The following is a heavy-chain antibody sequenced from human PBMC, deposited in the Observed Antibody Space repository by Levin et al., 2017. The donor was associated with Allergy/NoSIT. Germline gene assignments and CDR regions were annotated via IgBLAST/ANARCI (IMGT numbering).Heavy chain of an antibody. CDR1: GYSFTSYW. J-gene: IGHJ6*04. CDR2: IYPGDSDT. D-gene: IGHD2-2*01. Sequence: GESLKISCKGSGYSFTSYWIGWVRQMPGKGLEWMGIIYPGDSDTRYSPSFQGQVTISADKSISTAYLQWSSLKASDTAMYYCARLRAADVVVPAAIGPLDVWGKGTTVTVSS. V-gene: IGHV5-51*01. CDR3: ARLRAADVVVPAAIGPLDV.